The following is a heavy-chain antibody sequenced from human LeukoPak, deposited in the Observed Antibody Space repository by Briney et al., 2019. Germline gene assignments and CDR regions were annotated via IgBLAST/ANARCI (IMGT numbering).Heavy chain of an antibody. CDR2: ISYDGSNK. J-gene: IGHJ4*02. CDR1: GFTFSSYA. D-gene: IGHD6-6*01. V-gene: IGHV3-30-3*01. Sequence: GGSLRLSCAASGFTFSSYAMHWVRQAPGKGLEWVAVISYDGSNKYYADSVKGRFTISRDNSKNTLYLQMNSLRAEDTAVYYCAGGQLDYWGQGTLSPSPQ. CDR3: AGGQLDY.